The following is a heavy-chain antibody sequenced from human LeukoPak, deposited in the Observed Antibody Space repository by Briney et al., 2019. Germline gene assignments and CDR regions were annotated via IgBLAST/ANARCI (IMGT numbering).Heavy chain of an antibody. CDR2: ISGSGGST. V-gene: IGHV3-23*01. CDR3: AKTAYDFWSGLNWFDP. Sequence: GGSLRLFCAAYGFTFSSYAMSWVRQAQGKGLEWVSAISGSGGSTYYADSVKGRFTISRDNSKNTLYLQMNSLRAEDTAVYYCAKTAYDFWSGLNWFDPWGQGTLVTVSS. J-gene: IGHJ5*02. D-gene: IGHD3-3*01. CDR1: GFTFSSYA.